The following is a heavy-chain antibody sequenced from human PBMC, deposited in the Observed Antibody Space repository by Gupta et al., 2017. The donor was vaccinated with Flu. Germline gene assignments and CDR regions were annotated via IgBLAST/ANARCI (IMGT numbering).Heavy chain of an antibody. CDR3: ARTKERDSGSYYDAFDV. D-gene: IGHD1-26*01. Sequence: GTANYAQKFQATVTITADESTSTVYMEMNSLRSEDTAIYYCARTKERDSGSYYDAFDVWGQGTKGTVSS. J-gene: IGHJ3*01. V-gene: IGHV1-69*01. CDR2: GTA.